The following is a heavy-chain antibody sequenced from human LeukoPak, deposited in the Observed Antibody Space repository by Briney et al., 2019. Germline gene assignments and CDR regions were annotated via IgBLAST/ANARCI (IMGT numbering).Heavy chain of an antibody. CDR3: ARDYSYGWYDY. CDR1: GGSLSSFY. CDR2: IYTSGST. J-gene: IGHJ4*02. D-gene: IGHD6-19*01. Sequence: PSETLSLTCTVSGGSLSSFYWSWIRQPAGKGLEWIGRIYTSGSTNYNPSLKSRVAMSVDTSKNQFSLNLSSVTAADTAVYYCARDYSYGWYDYWGQGTLVSVSS. V-gene: IGHV4-4*07.